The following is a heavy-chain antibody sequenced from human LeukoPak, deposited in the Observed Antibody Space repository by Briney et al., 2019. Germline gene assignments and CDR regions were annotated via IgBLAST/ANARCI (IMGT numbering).Heavy chain of an antibody. Sequence: ASVKVSCKASGYTFTSYYMHWVRQAPGQGLEWMGWINPNSGGTNYAQKFQGRVTMTRDTSISTAYMELSRLRSDDTAVYYCAREGSSSSTRFDYWGQGTLVTVSS. CDR3: AREGSSSSTRFDY. D-gene: IGHD6-13*01. CDR1: GYTFTSYY. J-gene: IGHJ4*02. V-gene: IGHV1-2*02. CDR2: INPNSGGT.